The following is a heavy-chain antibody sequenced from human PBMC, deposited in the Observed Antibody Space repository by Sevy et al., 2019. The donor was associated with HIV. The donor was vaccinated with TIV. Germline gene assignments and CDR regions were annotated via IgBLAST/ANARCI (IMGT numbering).Heavy chain of an antibody. CDR1: GDSVSSNSAA. D-gene: IGHD3-9*01. CDR3: ASGGYDILTGFETDDAFDI. J-gene: IGHJ3*02. CDR2: TYYRSKWYN. V-gene: IGHV6-1*01. Sequence: SQTLSLTCAISGDSVSSNSAAWNWIRQSPSRGLEWLGRTYYRSKWYNDYAVSVNSRITINPDTSKNQFSLQLNSVTPEETAVYYCASGGYDILTGFETDDAFDIWGQGTMVTVSS.